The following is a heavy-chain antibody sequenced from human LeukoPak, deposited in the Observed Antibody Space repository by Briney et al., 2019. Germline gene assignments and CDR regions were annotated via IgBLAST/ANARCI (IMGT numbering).Heavy chain of an antibody. CDR3: ARDKRRDYFDY. CDR2: IKQDGSEK. V-gene: IGHV3-7*01. Sequence: GGSLRLSCAASGFTFSSYWMSWVRQAPGKGLEWVANIKQDGSEKYYVDSVKGRFTISRDNAKNSLYLQMNSLRAEDTAVNYCARDKRRDYFDYWGQGTLVTVSS. CDR1: GFTFSSYW. J-gene: IGHJ4*02. D-gene: IGHD5-24*01.